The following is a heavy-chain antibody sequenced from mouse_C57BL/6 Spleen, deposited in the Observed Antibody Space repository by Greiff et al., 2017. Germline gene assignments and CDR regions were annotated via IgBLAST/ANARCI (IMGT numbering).Heavy chain of an antibody. Sequence: QVQLQQPGAELVMPGASVKLSCKASGYTFTSYWMHWVKQRPGQGLEWIGEIDPSDSYTNYNQKFKGKSTLTVDKSSSTAYMQLSSLTSEDSAVYYCARREITTVVATWNYAMDYWGQGTSVTVSS. V-gene: IGHV1-69*01. J-gene: IGHJ4*01. CDR3: ARREITTVVATWNYAMDY. CDR1: GYTFTSYW. D-gene: IGHD1-1*01. CDR2: IDPSDSYT.